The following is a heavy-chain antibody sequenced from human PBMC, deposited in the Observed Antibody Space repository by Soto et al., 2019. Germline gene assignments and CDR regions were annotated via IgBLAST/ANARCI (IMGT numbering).Heavy chain of an antibody. D-gene: IGHD2-15*01. CDR3: ARHDGICSGGSCYSEWFDP. CDR1: GGSISSSSYY. Sequence: QLQLQESGPGLVKPSETLSLTCTVSGGSISSSSYYWGWIRQPPGKGLEWSGSIYYSGSTYYNPSLKSRVTLSVDTSKNQFSLKLSSVTAADTAVYYCARHDGICSGGSCYSEWFDPWGQGTLVTVSS. V-gene: IGHV4-39*01. CDR2: IYYSGST. J-gene: IGHJ5*02.